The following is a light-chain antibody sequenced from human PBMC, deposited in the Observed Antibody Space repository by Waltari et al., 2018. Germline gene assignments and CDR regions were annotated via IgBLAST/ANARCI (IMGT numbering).Light chain of an antibody. CDR1: QSLNRA. J-gene: IGKJ1*01. V-gene: IGKV3-20*01. CDR3: QHYVSLPAT. Sequence: IVLTQSPGTLSMSPGEGVTLSCRASQSLNRALAWYQQKPGQAPRLLIYNVFNRATDIPDRFSGSGSGTEFSLTISRLEPEDLAVYYCQHYVSLPATFGQGTRVEIK. CDR2: NVF.